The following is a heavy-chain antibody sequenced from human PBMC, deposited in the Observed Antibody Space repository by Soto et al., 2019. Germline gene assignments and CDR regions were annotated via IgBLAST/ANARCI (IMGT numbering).Heavy chain of an antibody. CDR3: ARDRSSGWAEWVDS. CDR1: GFSFSSNW. J-gene: IGHJ5*01. V-gene: IGHV3-74*01. D-gene: IGHD6-19*01. Sequence: GGSLRLSCEASGFSFSSNWMHWVRQAPGRGLEWVSRINGEGSKTDYADSVEGRFTISRDNAKNTVYLQMSSLRAEDAAVYYCARDRSSGWAEWVDSWGRGTLVTVSS. CDR2: INGEGSKT.